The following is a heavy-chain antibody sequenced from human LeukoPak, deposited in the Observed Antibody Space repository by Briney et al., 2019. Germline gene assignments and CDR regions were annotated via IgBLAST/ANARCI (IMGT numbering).Heavy chain of an antibody. CDR1: GYTFTSSN. V-gene: IGHV1-8*01. D-gene: IGHD2-2*01. Sequence: ASVKVSCKASGYTFTSSNINWVRQATGQGLEWMGWMNPNSGNTGYAQKFQGRVTMTRDTTISTAYMELSNLRSEDTAVYCCARGIRVVSAAMSAGRTYWFDPWGQGTLDTVSS. CDR2: MNPNSGNT. CDR3: ARGIRVVSAAMSAGRTYWFDP. J-gene: IGHJ5*02.